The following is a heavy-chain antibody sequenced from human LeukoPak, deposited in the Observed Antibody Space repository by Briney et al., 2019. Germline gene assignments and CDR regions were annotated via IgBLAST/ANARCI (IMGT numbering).Heavy chain of an antibody. CDR3: ARETGYDLLTAYDY. J-gene: IGHJ4*02. CDR2: INRNGGST. Sequence: PGGSLRLSCAASGFTFADYGMSWVRQAPGKGLEWVSGINRNGGSTGYAHSVKGRFSISRDNAKNSLYLQMNRLRAEDTALYYCARETGYDLLTAYDYSGQGTLVSVSS. V-gene: IGHV3-20*04. D-gene: IGHD3-9*01. CDR1: GFTFADYG.